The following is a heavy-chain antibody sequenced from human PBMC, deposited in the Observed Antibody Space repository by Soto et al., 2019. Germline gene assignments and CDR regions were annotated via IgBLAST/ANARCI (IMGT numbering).Heavy chain of an antibody. J-gene: IGHJ6*02. D-gene: IGHD6-6*01. CDR2: VWYDGSNG. V-gene: IGHV3-33*01. CDR1: GFIFSNFG. CDR3: ERDTRTARASAMYV. Sequence: PGGSLRLSCAASGFIFSNFGMHWVRQAPGKGLEWVAGVWYDGSNGVSADSVKGRFTISRDNSKNTLYLQMTSLRAEDTAVYYCERDTRTARASAMYVWRQGTKVTVS.